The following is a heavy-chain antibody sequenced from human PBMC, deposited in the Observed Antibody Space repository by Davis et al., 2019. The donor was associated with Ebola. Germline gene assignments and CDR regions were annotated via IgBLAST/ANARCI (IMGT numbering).Heavy chain of an antibody. D-gene: IGHD6-6*01. J-gene: IGHJ6*02. CDR1: GYSFTNNW. CDR2: IFPGDSET. Sequence: PGGSLRLSCKGSGYSFTNNWIAWVRQLPGKGLEWMGIIFPGDSETRHSPSFLGQVSFSADKSTDTAYLQWSNLEPSDTAIYFCARLRDSARRNYYTAMDVWGQGTTVTVSS. V-gene: IGHV5-51*01. CDR3: ARLRDSARRNYYTAMDV.